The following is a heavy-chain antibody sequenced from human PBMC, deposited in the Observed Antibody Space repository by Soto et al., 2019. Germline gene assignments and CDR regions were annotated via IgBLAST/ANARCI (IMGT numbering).Heavy chain of an antibody. V-gene: IGHV3-23*01. Sequence: GGSLRLSCGASGFTFSSYAMSWVRQDPGKGLEWVSVISGSGGSTYYADSVKGRFTISRDNSKNTLYLKMNSLRAEDTAVYYCAKAPQVPGIDYWGQGTLVTVSS. CDR1: GFTFSSYA. CDR3: AKAPQVPGIDY. D-gene: IGHD1-1*01. J-gene: IGHJ4*02. CDR2: ISGSGGST.